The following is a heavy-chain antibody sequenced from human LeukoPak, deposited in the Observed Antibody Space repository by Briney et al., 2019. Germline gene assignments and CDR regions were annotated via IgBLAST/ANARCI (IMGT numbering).Heavy chain of an antibody. V-gene: IGHV1-18*01. Sequence: ASVKVSCKASGYTFTSYGISWVRQAPGQGLEWMRWISAYNGNTNYAQKLQGRVTMTTDTSTSTAYMELRSLRSDDTAVYYCARDRGPIVVVPAAILVWGQGTLVTVSS. D-gene: IGHD2-2*01. CDR1: GYTFTSYG. J-gene: IGHJ4*02. CDR3: ARDRGPIVVVPAAILV. CDR2: ISAYNGNT.